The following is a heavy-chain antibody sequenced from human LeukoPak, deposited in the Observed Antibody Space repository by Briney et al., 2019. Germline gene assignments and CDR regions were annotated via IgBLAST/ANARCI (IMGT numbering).Heavy chain of an antibody. V-gene: IGHV3-23*01. J-gene: IGHJ4*02. Sequence: GGSLRLSCAASGFTFSTYAMSWVRQAPGKGLEWVSANSGSGGTTYYADSVKGRFTISRDNSKNTLYLQMNSLRAEDTAVYYCAKDSSFWSGFIFDYWGQGTLVTVSS. D-gene: IGHD3-3*01. CDR3: AKDSSFWSGFIFDY. CDR2: NSGSGGTT. CDR1: GFTFSTYA.